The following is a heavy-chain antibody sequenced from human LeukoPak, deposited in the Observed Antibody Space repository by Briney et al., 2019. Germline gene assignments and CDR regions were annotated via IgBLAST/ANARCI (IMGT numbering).Heavy chain of an antibody. Sequence: PSETLSLTCFASGDSISGYYLSWIRQSPGQGLEWLGYIHSGGSTIYNPSLESRVAMSVDTPSNQFSLTLTSVTAADTALYYCARIPGRAPDYWGQGMLVTVSS. J-gene: IGHJ4*02. V-gene: IGHV4-59*08. CDR1: GDSISGYY. CDR3: ARIPGRAPDY. D-gene: IGHD3-10*01. CDR2: IHSGGST.